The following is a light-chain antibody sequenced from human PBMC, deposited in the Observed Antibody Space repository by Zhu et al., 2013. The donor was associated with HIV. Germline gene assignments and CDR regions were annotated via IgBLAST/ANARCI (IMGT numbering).Light chain of an antibody. J-gene: IGKJ1*01. V-gene: IGKV3-15*01. CDR1: QNVRSNI. CDR2: GAS. CDR3: QQYNNWPT. Sequence: DIVLTQSPGTLSVSPGERATLSCRASQNVRSNILAWYQQKPGQAPRLLIYGASTRATGFPARFFGSGSGTEFTLTITSLQSEDFAVYYCQQYNNWPTFGQGTKVEFK.